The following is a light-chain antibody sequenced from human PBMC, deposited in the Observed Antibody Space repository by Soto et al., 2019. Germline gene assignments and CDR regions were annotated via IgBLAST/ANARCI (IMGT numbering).Light chain of an antibody. CDR3: SSYTSTYMWV. Sequence: QSALTQPASVSGSPGQSITISCTGTSSDIGSHNFVSWHQQHPGKAPKFIIYGVSNGPSGVSNRFSGSKSGNTASLTISGLQADDEGDYYCSSYTSTYMWVFGGGTKLTVL. J-gene: IGLJ3*02. CDR2: GVS. CDR1: SSDIGSHNF. V-gene: IGLV2-14*01.